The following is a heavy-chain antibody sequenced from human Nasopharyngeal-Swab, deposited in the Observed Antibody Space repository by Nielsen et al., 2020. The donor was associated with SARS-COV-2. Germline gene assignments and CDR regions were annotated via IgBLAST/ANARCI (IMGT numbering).Heavy chain of an antibody. V-gene: IGHV1-8*01. D-gene: IGHD3-16*01. Sequence: ASVKISCKSSGYTFSRNDINWVRQATGQGLEWMGWMNTKSGDVGYAQKFQGRVNMTRNTSTTTAYMELRSLRHEDTAVYYCARGAFGLGHSWFDPWGQGTLVTVSS. CDR3: ARGAFGLGHSWFDP. J-gene: IGHJ5*02. CDR1: GYTFSRND. CDR2: MNTKSGDV.